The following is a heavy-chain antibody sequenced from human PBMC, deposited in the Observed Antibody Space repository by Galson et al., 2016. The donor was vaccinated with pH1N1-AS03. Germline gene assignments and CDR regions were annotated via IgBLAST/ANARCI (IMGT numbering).Heavy chain of an antibody. CDR3: AKVGGEGYNWYFYGMYV. J-gene: IGHJ6*02. Sequence: SVKVSCKASGYTFTSYGITWVRQAPGQGLEWMGWISAYNGNTKYAQKFPGRVTMTTDTSTSPAYMELRSLRSDDTAVYYCAKVGGEGYNWYFYGMYVWGQGTTVTVSS. V-gene: IGHV1-18*01. D-gene: IGHD5-24*01. CDR1: GYTFTSYG. CDR2: ISAYNGNT.